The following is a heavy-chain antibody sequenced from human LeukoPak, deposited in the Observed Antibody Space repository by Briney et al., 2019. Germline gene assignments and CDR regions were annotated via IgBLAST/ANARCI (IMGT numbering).Heavy chain of an antibody. V-gene: IGHV3-23*01. CDR3: AKSGSYERWFDP. CDR1: GFSFSGYA. D-gene: IGHD1-26*01. CDR2: ISGSGGHT. J-gene: IGHJ5*02. Sequence: GGSLRLSCAASGFSFSGYAMSWIRQAPGKGLEWVSGISGSGGHTHYADSVKGRFTISRDNSKKTLYLEVFSQRADDTAVYYCAKSGSYERWFDPWGQGTLVTVSS.